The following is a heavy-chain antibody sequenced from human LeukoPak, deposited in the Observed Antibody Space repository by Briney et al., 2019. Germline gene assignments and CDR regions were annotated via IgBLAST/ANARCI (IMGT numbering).Heavy chain of an antibody. D-gene: IGHD6-19*01. CDR1: GFTFSSYG. Sequence: GGSLRLSCAASGFTFSSYGMHWVRQAPGKGLEWVAFIRYDGSNKYYADSVKGRFTISRDNSKNTLYLQMNSLRAEDTAVYYCARDREIAVADTVWYFDYWGQGTLVTVSS. CDR3: ARDREIAVADTVWYFDY. CDR2: IRYDGSNK. V-gene: IGHV3-30*02. J-gene: IGHJ4*02.